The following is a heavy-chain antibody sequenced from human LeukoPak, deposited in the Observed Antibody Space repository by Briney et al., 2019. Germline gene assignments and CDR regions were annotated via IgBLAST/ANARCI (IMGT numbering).Heavy chain of an antibody. J-gene: IGHJ4*02. D-gene: IGHD1-26*01. CDR3: AKDQRWESPHYLDS. CDR1: GFTFSSSA. Sequence: GGSLRLSCAASGFTFSSSAMSWVRQVPGKGLEWVSGISASGGSTSYADSVRGRFTISRDNSKNTLYVQMNSLRDEDTAVYSCAKDQRWESPHYLDSWGQGTLVTVSS. V-gene: IGHV3-23*01. CDR2: ISASGGST.